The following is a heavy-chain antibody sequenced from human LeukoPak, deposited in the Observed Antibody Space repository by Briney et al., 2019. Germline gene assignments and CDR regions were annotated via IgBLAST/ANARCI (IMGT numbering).Heavy chain of an antibody. D-gene: IGHD1-26*01. Sequence: PSETLSLTCTVSGGSISSSSYYWDWIRQPPGKGLEWIGSIYYSGSTYYNPSLKSRVTISVDTSKNQFSLKLSSVTAADTAVYYCARQGKGWELPTQYFQHWGQGTLVTVSS. V-gene: IGHV4-39*01. CDR1: GGSISSSSYY. CDR3: ARQGKGWELPTQYFQH. J-gene: IGHJ1*01. CDR2: IYYSGST.